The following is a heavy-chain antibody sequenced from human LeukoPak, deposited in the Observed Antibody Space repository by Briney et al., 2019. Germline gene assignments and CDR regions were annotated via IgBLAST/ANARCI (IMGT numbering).Heavy chain of an antibody. CDR1: GGTFSSYA. V-gene: IGHV1-69*13. Sequence: SVTVSCKASGGTFSSYAISWVRQAPGQGLEWMGGIIPIFGTANYAQKFQGRVTITADESTSTAYMELSSLRSEDTAVYYCASSSSSGYYYYGMDVWGQGTTVTVFS. D-gene: IGHD6-6*01. J-gene: IGHJ6*02. CDR3: ASSSSSGYYYYGMDV. CDR2: IIPIFGTA.